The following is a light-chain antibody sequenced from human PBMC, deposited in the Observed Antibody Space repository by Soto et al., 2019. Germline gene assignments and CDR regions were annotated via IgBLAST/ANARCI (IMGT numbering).Light chain of an antibody. V-gene: IGKV1-5*01. J-gene: IGKJ1*01. CDR3: QQYNSYSRA. CDR1: QSIGTW. CDR2: DAS. Sequence: DIQMTQSPSTLSASVGDRVTITCWASQSIGTWLAWYQHKPGRAPKLLIYDASTLEGGVPSRFSGSRSGTEFTFTISSLQPDDFATYYCQQYNSYSRAFGQGTKVEIK.